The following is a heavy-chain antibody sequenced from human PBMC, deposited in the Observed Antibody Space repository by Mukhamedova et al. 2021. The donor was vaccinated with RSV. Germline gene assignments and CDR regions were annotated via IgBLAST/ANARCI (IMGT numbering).Heavy chain of an antibody. V-gene: IGHV3-23*01. J-gene: IGHJ4*02. CDR3: AKDQEHSSGWWVRFFDY. D-gene: IGHD6-13*01. CDR2: ISGSGGST. Sequence: VRQAPGKGLEWVSAISGSGGSTYYADSVKGRFTISRDNSKNTLYLQMNSLRAEDTAVYYCAKDQEHSSGWWVRFFDYWGQGTLVT.